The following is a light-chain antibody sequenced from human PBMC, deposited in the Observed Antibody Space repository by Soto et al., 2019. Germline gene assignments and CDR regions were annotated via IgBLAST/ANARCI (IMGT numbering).Light chain of an antibody. V-gene: IGLV1-47*01. Sequence: QSVLTQPPSASGTPGQRVTISCSGSSSNIGSNYVYWYQQLPGTAPKLLIYRNDQRPSGVPDRFSGSKSGTSASLAISGLRSDDEADYYCAALDDSLSGVVFGGWTKLTVL. J-gene: IGLJ3*02. CDR1: SSNIGSNY. CDR3: AALDDSLSGVV. CDR2: RND.